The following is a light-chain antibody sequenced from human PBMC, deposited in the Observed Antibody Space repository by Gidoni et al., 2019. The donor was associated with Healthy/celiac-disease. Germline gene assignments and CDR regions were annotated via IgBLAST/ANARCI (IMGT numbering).Light chain of an antibody. V-gene: IGLV1-47*02. CDR2: SNN. J-gene: IGLJ3*02. Sequence: QSVLTQPPSASGTPGQRVTISCSGSSSNIGSNSVYWYQQLPGTAPKLLSYSNNQRPSGVPDRFSGSKSGTSASLAISGLRSEDEADYYCAAWDDSLSGPVFGGGTKLTVL. CDR1: SSNIGSNS. CDR3: AAWDDSLSGPV.